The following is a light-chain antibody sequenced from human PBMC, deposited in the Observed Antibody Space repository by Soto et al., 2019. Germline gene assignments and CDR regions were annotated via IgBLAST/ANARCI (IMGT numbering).Light chain of an antibody. CDR1: QSIGST. Sequence: EIVLTQSPDTLSLSPGERAIFSCRTSQSIGSTLAWYQHKPGQAPRPLIYDASKRATGIPARFSGSGSGTDFTLTISSLEPEDFAVYFCQQRSKWPVTFGPGTTVDIK. CDR2: DAS. V-gene: IGKV3-11*01. J-gene: IGKJ3*01. CDR3: QQRSKWPVT.